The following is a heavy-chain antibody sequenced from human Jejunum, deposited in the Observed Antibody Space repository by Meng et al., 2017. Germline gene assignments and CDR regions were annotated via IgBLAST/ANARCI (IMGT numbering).Heavy chain of an antibody. CDR1: GFTFKDFA. D-gene: IGHD3-10*01. V-gene: IGHV3-21*01. J-gene: IGHJ1*01. CDR3: AGDPPALLQPGYFQH. CDR2: ISSSSSYI. Sequence: GESLKISCVGSGFTFKDFAMHWVRQVPGKGLEWVSSISSSSSYIYYADSVKGRFTISRDNAKNSLYLQMNSLRAEATAVYYCAGDPPALLQPGYFQHWGQGTLVTVSS.